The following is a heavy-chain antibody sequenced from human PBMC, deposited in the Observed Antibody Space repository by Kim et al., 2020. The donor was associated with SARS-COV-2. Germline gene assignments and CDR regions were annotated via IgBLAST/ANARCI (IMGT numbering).Heavy chain of an antibody. CDR1: GYTFSSHG. CDR3: ARGTHDTLKYCSGGSCKFFDY. CDR2: ISAYNGDT. D-gene: IGHD2-15*01. J-gene: IGHJ4*02. V-gene: IGHV1-18*01. Sequence: ASVKVSCKASGYTFSSHGINWVRQAPGQGLEWLGWISAYNGDTNYAQKLQDRVTMTTDTSTTTAYMELRSLTSDDTAVYFCARGTHDTLKYCSGGSCKFFDYWGQGTLVAVSS.